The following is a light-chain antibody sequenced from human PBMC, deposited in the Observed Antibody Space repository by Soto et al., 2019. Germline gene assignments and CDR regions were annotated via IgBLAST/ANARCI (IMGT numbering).Light chain of an antibody. Sequence: ESVLTHSPRTLSLSPWERATLSCWASQSVSSNYLAWYQQKPGQAPRLLIYGASTRATGIPDRFSGSGSGTEFTLTISSLQSEDFAVYYCQQFRSCPWTFGHGTKVDIK. V-gene: IGKV3-20*01. CDR1: QSVSSNY. CDR3: QQFRSCPWT. J-gene: IGKJ1*01. CDR2: GAS.